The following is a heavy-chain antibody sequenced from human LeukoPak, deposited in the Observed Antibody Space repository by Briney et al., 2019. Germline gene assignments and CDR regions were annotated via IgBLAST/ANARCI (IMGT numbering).Heavy chain of an antibody. CDR3: ARDGYNLGNFDY. Sequence: ASVKVSCKASGYTFTSYDINWVRQATGQGLEWMGWMNPNSGNTGYAQKFQGRVTMTRNTSTSTAYMELSSLRSEDTAVYYCARDGYNLGNFDYWGQGTLVTVSS. CDR2: MNPNSGNT. D-gene: IGHD5-12*01. CDR1: GYTFTSYD. V-gene: IGHV1-8*01. J-gene: IGHJ4*02.